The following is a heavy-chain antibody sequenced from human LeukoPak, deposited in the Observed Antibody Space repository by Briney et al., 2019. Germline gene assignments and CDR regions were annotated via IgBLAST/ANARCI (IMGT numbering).Heavy chain of an antibody. V-gene: IGHV1-2*06. CDR3: ARHLYGDYFFDY. D-gene: IGHD4-17*01. CDR2: INPNSGGT. J-gene: IGHJ4*02. CDR1: GYTFTGYY. Sequence: ASVKVSCKASGYTFTGYYMHWVRQAPGQGLEWMGRINPNSGGTNYAQKSQGRVTMTTDTSTSTAYMELRSLRSDDTAVYYCARHLYGDYFFDYWGQGTLITVSS.